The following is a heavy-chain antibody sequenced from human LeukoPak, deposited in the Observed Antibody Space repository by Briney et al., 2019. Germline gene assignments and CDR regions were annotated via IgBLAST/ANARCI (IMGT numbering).Heavy chain of an antibody. J-gene: IGHJ4*02. D-gene: IGHD6-13*01. Sequence: GEALKISCKGSGYSFTSYWIGWVRPMPGKGLEWMGIIYPGDSDTRYSPSFQGQVTISADKSISTAYLQWSSLKASDTAMYYCARLGEPHAAFFDYWGQGTLVTVSS. V-gene: IGHV5-51*01. CDR2: IYPGDSDT. CDR1: GYSFTSYW. CDR3: ARLGEPHAAFFDY.